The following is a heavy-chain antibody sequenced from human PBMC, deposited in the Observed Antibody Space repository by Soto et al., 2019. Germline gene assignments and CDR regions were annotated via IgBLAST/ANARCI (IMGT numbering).Heavy chain of an antibody. Sequence: EVQLVESGGGLVQPGGSLRLSCAASGLIFSDYHMDWVRQAPGKGLEWVGRIRRKANSYTTEYAASVKGRVTISREDSKNSLYLQMTSLKSEDTAVYYCAMLGGWSGGSSGMDVWGQGTTVTVSS. J-gene: IGHJ6*02. V-gene: IGHV3-72*01. CDR3: AMLGGWSGGSSGMDV. D-gene: IGHD6-19*01. CDR2: IRRKANSYTT. CDR1: GLIFSDYH.